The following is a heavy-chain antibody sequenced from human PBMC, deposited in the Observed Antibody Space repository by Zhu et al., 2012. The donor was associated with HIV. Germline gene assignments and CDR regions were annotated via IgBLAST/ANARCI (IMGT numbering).Heavy chain of an antibody. Sequence: QVQLQESGPRLVKPSETLTLSCAVSRFSISTGHYWAWIRQSPGKGLEWIGSIYHSGSTHFNPSLQTRVLLSIDTSTDHFSLNLTSVAAADTAVYFCARHREWLQYSRASDAFDVWGQGMLVTVSS. D-gene: IGHD3-3*01. CDR2: IYHSGST. CDR1: RFSISTGHY. J-gene: IGHJ3*01. V-gene: IGHV4-38-2*01. CDR3: ARHREWLQYSRASDAFDV.